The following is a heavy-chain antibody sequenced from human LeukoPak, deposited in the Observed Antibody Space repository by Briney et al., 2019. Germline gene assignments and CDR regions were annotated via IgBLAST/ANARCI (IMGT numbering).Heavy chain of an antibody. D-gene: IGHD3-22*01. CDR2: ISSSGSTI. Sequence: GGSLRLSCAASGFTFSSYEMNWVRQAPGKGLEWVSYISSSGSTIYYADSVKGRFTISRDNAKNSLYLQMNSLRAEDTAVYYCARGFYEFEDSGYYFDFWGQGTLVTVSS. CDR1: GFTFSSYE. V-gene: IGHV3-48*03. CDR3: ARGFYEFEDSGYYFDF. J-gene: IGHJ4*02.